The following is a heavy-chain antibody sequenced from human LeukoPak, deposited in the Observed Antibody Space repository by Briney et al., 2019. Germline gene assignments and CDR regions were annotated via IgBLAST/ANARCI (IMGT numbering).Heavy chain of an antibody. V-gene: IGHV4-59*01. J-gene: IGHJ5*02. Sequence: SETLSLTCTVSGGSISSYYWSWIRQPPGKGLEWIGYIYYSGSTNYNPSLKSRATISVDTSKNQFSLKLSSVTAADTAVYYCARAGYCSSTSCWAWFDPWGQGTLVTVSS. CDR1: GGSISSYY. CDR2: IYYSGST. D-gene: IGHD2-2*01. CDR3: ARAGYCSSTSCWAWFDP.